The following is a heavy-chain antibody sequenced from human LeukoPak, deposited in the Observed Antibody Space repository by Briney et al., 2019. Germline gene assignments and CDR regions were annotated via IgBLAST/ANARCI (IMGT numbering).Heavy chain of an antibody. Sequence: SETLSLTCAVYDGSFSGYYWSWIRQPPGKGLEWIGEINHSGSTNYNPSLKSRVTISVDTSKNQFSLKLSSVTAADTAVYYCARHAGLPYYDFWSGYSIAAAGTFDYWGQGTLVTVSS. CDR3: ARHAGLPYYDFWSGYSIAAAGTFDY. CDR1: DGSFSGYY. J-gene: IGHJ4*02. D-gene: IGHD3-3*01. V-gene: IGHV4-34*01. CDR2: INHSGST.